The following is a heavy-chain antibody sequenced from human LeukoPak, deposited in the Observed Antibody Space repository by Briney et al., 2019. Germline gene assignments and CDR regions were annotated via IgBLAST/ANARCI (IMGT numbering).Heavy chain of an antibody. D-gene: IGHD2/OR15-2a*01. CDR3: ARGSENYYYGMDV. CDR2: IKQDGSEK. CDR1: GFTFNSYW. J-gene: IGHJ6*04. Sequence: GGSLRLSCAAAGFTFNSYWMSWVRQAPGKGREWVGNIKQDGSEKFYVDSVKGRFSISRENAKNSLYLQMNSLRAEDTAVYYCARGSENYYYGMDVWGKGTTVTVSS. V-gene: IGHV3-7*03.